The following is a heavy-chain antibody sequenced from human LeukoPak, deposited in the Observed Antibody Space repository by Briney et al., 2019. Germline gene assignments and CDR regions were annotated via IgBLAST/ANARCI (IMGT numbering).Heavy chain of an antibody. D-gene: IGHD3-3*01. CDR3: ARVRRITIFGVVIETNWFDP. J-gene: IGHJ5*02. CDR2: IYYSGST. Sequence: SETLSLTCTVSGGSISSCDYYWSWIRQPPGKGLEWIGYIYYSGSTYYNPSLKSRVTISVDTSKNQFSLKLSSVTAADTAVYYCARVRRITIFGVVIETNWFDPWGQGTLVTVSS. V-gene: IGHV4-30-4*01. CDR1: GGSISSCDYY.